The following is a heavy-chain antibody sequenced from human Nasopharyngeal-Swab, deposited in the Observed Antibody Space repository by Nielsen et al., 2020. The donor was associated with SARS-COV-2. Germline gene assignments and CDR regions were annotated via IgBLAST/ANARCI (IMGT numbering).Heavy chain of an antibody. V-gene: IGHV3-11*01. CDR3: ARAGLRCPQYCYYGMDV. CDR1: GFTFSDYY. Sequence: GGSLRLSCAASGFTFSDYYMSWIRQAPGKGLEGVSYISSSGSTIYYADSVKGRFTISRDNAKNSLYLQMNSLRAEDTAVYYCARAGLRCPQYCYYGMDVWGQGTTVTVSS. J-gene: IGHJ6*02. CDR2: ISSSGSTI. D-gene: IGHD4-17*01.